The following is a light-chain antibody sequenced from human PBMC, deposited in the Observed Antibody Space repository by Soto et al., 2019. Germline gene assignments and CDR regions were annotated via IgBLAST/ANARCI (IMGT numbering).Light chain of an antibody. V-gene: IGKV1-8*01. CDR1: QGISSY. J-gene: IGKJ1*01. Sequence: AIRMTQSPSSLSASTGDRVTITCRASQGISSYLAWYQQKPGKAPKLLIYAAPPLQSGVPSSFSGSGSGTDVTLTISCLQSEDFATYYCQQYYSYLGTFGQGTKVEIK. CDR2: AAP. CDR3: QQYYSYLGT.